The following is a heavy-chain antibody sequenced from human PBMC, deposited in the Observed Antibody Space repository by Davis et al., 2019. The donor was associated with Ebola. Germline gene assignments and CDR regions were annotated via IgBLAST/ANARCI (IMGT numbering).Heavy chain of an antibody. J-gene: IGHJ5*02. CDR2: ISSSGSTI. Sequence: GESLKISCAASGFTFSSYAMNWVRQAPGKGLEWVSYISSSGSTIYYADSVKGRFTISRDNAKNSLYLQMNGLRPEDTAVYYCARDHGGNYYYDSSGYYPWGQGALVTVSS. D-gene: IGHD3-22*01. V-gene: IGHV3-48*03. CDR3: ARDHGGNYYYDSSGYYP. CDR1: GFTFSSYA.